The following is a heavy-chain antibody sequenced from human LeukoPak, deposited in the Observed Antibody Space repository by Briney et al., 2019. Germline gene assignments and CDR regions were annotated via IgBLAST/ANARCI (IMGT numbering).Heavy chain of an antibody. J-gene: IGHJ5*01. CDR1: GFTFSDYY. Sequence: GGSLRLSCAASGFTFSDYYMSWIRQAPGKGLEWVLYISSSGSTIYYADSVKGRFTISRDNAKNSLYLQMNSLRAEDTAVYYCAGSITMVRGVIITDSWGQGTLVTVSS. V-gene: IGHV3-11*01. CDR2: ISSSGSTI. CDR3: AGSITMVRGVIITDS. D-gene: IGHD3-10*01.